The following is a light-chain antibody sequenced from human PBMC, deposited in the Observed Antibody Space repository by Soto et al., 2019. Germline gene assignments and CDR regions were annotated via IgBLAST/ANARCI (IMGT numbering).Light chain of an antibody. J-gene: IGKJ1*01. V-gene: IGKV1-13*02. Sequence: AVQLTQSPSSLSASVGDRVTISCRASQGIGSALAWYQQNPGKAPKVLIYDASSLESGVPSRFSGSGPGTDFTPTISSLRPEDFARYYSQQDDRAWTFGRGTKV. CDR3: QQDDRAWT. CDR2: DAS. CDR1: QGIGSA.